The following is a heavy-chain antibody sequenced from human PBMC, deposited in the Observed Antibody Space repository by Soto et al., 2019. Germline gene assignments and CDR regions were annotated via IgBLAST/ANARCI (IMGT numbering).Heavy chain of an antibody. J-gene: IGHJ4*02. Sequence: PSETLSVTCAVSGGSISSGGYSWIWIRQPTGKGLEWIGYIYHSGSTYYNPSLKSRVTISVDRSKNQFSLKLSFVTVADTVLYYCASGCPCYWGQGTLVTVSS. V-gene: IGHV4-30-2*01. D-gene: IGHD6-19*01. CDR2: IYHSGST. CDR1: GGSISSGGYS. CDR3: ASGCPCY.